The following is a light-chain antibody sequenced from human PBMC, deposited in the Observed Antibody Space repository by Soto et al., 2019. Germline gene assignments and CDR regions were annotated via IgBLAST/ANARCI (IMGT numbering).Light chain of an antibody. J-gene: IGLJ1*01. V-gene: IGLV1-40*01. CDR2: ENN. Sequence: QSVLTQPPSVSEAPGQRVTISCTGSSSNIGAGYEAHWYQQVPGTAPKLLIYENNHRPSGVPDRFSGSKSGTSASLAITGLQADDEAEYYCQSYDSSLSGYVFGTGTKLTVX. CDR3: QSYDSSLSGYV. CDR1: SSNIGAGYE.